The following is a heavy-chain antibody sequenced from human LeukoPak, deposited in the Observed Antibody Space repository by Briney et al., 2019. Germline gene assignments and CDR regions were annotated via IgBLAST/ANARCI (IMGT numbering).Heavy chain of an antibody. CDR1: GYTFTSNG. CDR3: ARDPPRDSGSYTILYY. CDR2: INPNSGGT. D-gene: IGHD1-26*01. V-gene: IGHV1-2*02. J-gene: IGHJ4*02. Sequence: GASVKVSCKDSGYTFTSNGISWVRQAPGQGLEWMGWINPNSGGTNYAQKFQGRVTMTRDTSISTAYMELSRLRSDDTAVYYCARDPPRDSGSYTILYYWGQGTLVTVSS.